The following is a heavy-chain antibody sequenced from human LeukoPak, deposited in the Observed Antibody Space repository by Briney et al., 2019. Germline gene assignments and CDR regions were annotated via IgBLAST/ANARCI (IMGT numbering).Heavy chain of an antibody. V-gene: IGHV3-9*01. CDR2: ISWNSGSI. CDR3: AKVGSSSSLDAFDI. D-gene: IGHD6-6*01. CDR1: GFTFDDYA. Sequence: GWSLTLSCPASGFTFDDYAMHWVRQAPGKGLEWVSGISWNSGSIGYADSVKGRFTISRDNAKNSLYLQMNSLRAEDTALYYCAKVGSSSSLDAFDIWGQGTMVTVSS. J-gene: IGHJ3*02.